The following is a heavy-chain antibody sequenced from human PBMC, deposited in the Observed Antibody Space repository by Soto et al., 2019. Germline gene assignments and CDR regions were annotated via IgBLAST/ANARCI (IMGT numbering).Heavy chain of an antibody. V-gene: IGHV3-66*01. D-gene: IGHD3-3*01. Sequence: PGGSLRLSCAASGFTVSSNYMSWVRQAPGKGLEWVSVIYSGGSTYYADSVKGRFTISRDNSKNTLYLQMNSLRAEDTAVYYCASPSYDFWSGYSPQSYYYGMDVWGQGTTVTVSS. CDR1: GFTVSSNY. CDR3: ASPSYDFWSGYSPQSYYYGMDV. J-gene: IGHJ6*02. CDR2: IYSGGST.